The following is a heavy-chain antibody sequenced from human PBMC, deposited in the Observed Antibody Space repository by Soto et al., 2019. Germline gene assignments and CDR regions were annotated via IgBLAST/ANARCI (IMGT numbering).Heavy chain of an antibody. D-gene: IGHD3-10*01. V-gene: IGHV3-48*01. CDR3: ASVLGSRRSGSYPSY. J-gene: IGHJ4*02. CDR2: ISTNNEAI. CDR1: GFSISDCS. Sequence: EVQLVESGGGLVQPGGSLRLSCAASGFSISDCSMNWVRRAPGKGLEWISYISTNNEAIYYADSVKGRFTISRDNAKNSLYLQMNSLRAEDTALYYCASVLGSRRSGSYPSYWGQGTLVTVSS.